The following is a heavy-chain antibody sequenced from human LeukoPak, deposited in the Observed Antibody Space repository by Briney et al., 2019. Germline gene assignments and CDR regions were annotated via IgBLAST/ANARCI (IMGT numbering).Heavy chain of an antibody. J-gene: IGHJ4*02. D-gene: IGHD3-3*01. Sequence: SETLSLTCAVYGGSFSGYYWGWIRQPPGKGLEWIGSIYYSGSTYYNPSLKSRVTISVDTSKNQFSLKLSSVTAADTAVYYCARAADYDFWSGYEYYFDYWGQGTLVTVSS. V-gene: IGHV4-34*01. CDR3: ARAADYDFWSGYEYYFDY. CDR1: GGSFSGYY. CDR2: IYYSGST.